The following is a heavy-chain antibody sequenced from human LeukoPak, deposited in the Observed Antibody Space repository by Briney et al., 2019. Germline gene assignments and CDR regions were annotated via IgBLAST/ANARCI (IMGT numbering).Heavy chain of an antibody. CDR3: ARETPYSSIWTVFDY. V-gene: IGHV3-20*04. CDR1: GFTFDDYG. CDR2: INWNGGST. Sequence: PGGSLRLSCAASGFTFDDYGMSWVRQAPGKGLEWVSGINWNGGSTGYADSVKGRFTISRDNAKNSLYLQMNSLRAEDTAVYYCARETPYSSIWTVFDYWGQGTLVTVSS. J-gene: IGHJ4*02. D-gene: IGHD6-13*01.